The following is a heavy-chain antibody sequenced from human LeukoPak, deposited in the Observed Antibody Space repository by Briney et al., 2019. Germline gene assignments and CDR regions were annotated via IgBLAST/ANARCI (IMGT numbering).Heavy chain of an antibody. CDR3: ARDSRTYKGVGATGGDY. CDR1: GGTFSSYA. Sequence: SVKVSCKASGGTFSSYAISWVRQAPGQGLEWMGRIIPILGIANYAQKFQGRVTVTADKSTSTAYMELSSLRSEDTAVYYCARDSRTYKGVGATGGDYWGQGTLVTVSS. D-gene: IGHD1-26*01. V-gene: IGHV1-69*04. J-gene: IGHJ4*02. CDR2: IIPILGIA.